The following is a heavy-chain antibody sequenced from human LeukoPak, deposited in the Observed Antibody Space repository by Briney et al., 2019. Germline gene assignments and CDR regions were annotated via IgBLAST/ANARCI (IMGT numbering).Heavy chain of an antibody. CDR1: GFTFSSYG. J-gene: IGHJ6*03. Sequence: GGSLRLSCAASGFTFSSYGMHWVRQAPGRGLEWVAVISYDGSNKYYADSVKGRFTISRDNSKNTLYLQMNSLRAEDTAVYYCARDLGVYYYYYYMDVWGKGTTVTVSS. D-gene: IGHD3-16*01. CDR3: ARDLGVYYYYYYMDV. V-gene: IGHV3-30*03. CDR2: ISYDGSNK.